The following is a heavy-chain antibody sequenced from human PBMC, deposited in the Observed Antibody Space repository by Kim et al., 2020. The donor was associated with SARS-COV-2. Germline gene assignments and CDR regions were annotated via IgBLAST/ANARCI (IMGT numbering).Heavy chain of an antibody. CDR1: GFTFSSYG. CDR3: AKDPWFPGLPGYWFDP. J-gene: IGHJ5*02. Sequence: GGSLRLSCAASGFTFSSYGMHWVRQAPGKGLEWVAVISYDGSHKYYADSVKGRFTISRDNSKNTLYLQMNSLRAEDTAVYYCAKDPWFPGLPGYWFDPWGQGTLVTVSS. V-gene: IGHV3-30*18. CDR2: ISYDGSHK. D-gene: IGHD3-10*01.